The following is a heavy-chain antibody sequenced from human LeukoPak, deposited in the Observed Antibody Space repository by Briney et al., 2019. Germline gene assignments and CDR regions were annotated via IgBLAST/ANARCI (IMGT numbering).Heavy chain of an antibody. CDR1: GGSISSGGYY. CDR3: ARDQTYSGSGIYTYFDY. Sequence: SQTLSLTCTVSGGSISSGGYYWSWIRQPAGKGLEYLGRIYATGSTNYNPSLRSRVTISADTSMNHFFLKLSSVTAADTAVYYCARDQTYSGSGIYTYFDYWGQGILVTVSS. D-gene: IGHD3-10*01. CDR2: IYATGST. J-gene: IGHJ4*02. V-gene: IGHV4-61*02.